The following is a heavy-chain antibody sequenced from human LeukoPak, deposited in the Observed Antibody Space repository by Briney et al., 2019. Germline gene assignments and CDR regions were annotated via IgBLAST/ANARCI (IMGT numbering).Heavy chain of an antibody. D-gene: IGHD6-6*01. J-gene: IGHJ3*02. CDR2: TYSGGRI. CDR1: GFTVSSNY. V-gene: IGHV3-53*01. Sequence: GGSLRLSCAASGFTVSSNYMSWVRQAPGKGLEWVSVTYSGGRIHYGESVKGRFTISRDNSKNTLYLQMNSLRVGDTAVYYCAREMRVEYSSSSVAFDIWGQGTMVTVSS. CDR3: AREMRVEYSSSSVAFDI.